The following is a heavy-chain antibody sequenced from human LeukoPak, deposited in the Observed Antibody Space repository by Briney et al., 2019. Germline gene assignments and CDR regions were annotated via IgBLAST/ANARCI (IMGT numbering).Heavy chain of an antibody. D-gene: IGHD4-23*01. J-gene: IGHJ4*02. CDR1: GGSISSGDYY. CDR3: ARLTVVGYYLDY. Sequence: PSETLSLTCTVSGGSISSGDYYWSWIRQPPGKGLEWIGYIYYSGSTYYNPSLKSRVTISVDTSKNQFSLKLSSVTAADTAVYYCARLTVVGYYLDYWGQGTLVTVSS. CDR2: IYYSGST. V-gene: IGHV4-30-4*01.